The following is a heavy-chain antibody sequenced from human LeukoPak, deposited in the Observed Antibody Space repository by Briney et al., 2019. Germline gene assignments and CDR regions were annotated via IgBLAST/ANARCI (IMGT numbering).Heavy chain of an antibody. CDR3: ARDYYGDRYGMDV. CDR2: IYYSGST. D-gene: IGHD4-17*01. Sequence: SETLSLTCTVSGGSISSYYWSWIRQPAGKGLEWIGYIYYSGSTNYNPSLKSRVTISVDTSKNQFSLKLSSVTAADTAVYYCARDYYGDRYGMDVWGQGTTVTVSS. J-gene: IGHJ6*02. V-gene: IGHV4-59*01. CDR1: GGSISSYY.